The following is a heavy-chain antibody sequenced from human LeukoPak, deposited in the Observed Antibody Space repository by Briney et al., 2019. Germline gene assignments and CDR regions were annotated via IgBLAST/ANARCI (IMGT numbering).Heavy chain of an antibody. CDR1: GGFISSHY. CDR2: IYYSGST. CDR3: AREVLVAATFGNWFDP. Sequence: SETLSLSCTVSGGFISSHYWSWIRQPPGKGLEWIGDIYYSGSTNYNPSLKSRVTISVGTSKNQFSLKLTSVTAADTAVYYCAREVLVAATFGNWFDPWGQGTLVTVSS. J-gene: IGHJ5*02. D-gene: IGHD2-15*01. V-gene: IGHV4-59*11.